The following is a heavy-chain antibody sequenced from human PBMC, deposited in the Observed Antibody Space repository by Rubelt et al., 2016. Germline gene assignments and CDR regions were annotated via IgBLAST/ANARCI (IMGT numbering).Heavy chain of an antibody. CDR3: AREITVFGVADDAFDI. CDR2: ISSSGRTV. D-gene: IGHD3-3*01. V-gene: IGHV3-48*03. Sequence: GKGLEWVSYISSSGRTVYYADSVKGRFTISRDNAKNSLYLQMNSLRAEDTAVYYCAREITVFGVADDAFDIWGQGTMVTVSS. J-gene: IGHJ3*02.